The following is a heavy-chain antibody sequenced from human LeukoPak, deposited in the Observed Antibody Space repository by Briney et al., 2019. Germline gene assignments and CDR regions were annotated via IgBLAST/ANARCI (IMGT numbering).Heavy chain of an antibody. V-gene: IGHV1-2*02. CDR2: INPNSGGT. Sequence: ASVKVSCKASGYTFTGYYMHWVRQAPGQGLEWMGWINPNSGGTNYAQKFQGRVTMTRDTSISTAYMELSRLRSDDTAVYYCARGGSSSKYYYYMDVWGKGTTVTISS. J-gene: IGHJ6*03. CDR3: ARGGSSSKYYYYMDV. D-gene: IGHD6-6*01. CDR1: GYTFTGYY.